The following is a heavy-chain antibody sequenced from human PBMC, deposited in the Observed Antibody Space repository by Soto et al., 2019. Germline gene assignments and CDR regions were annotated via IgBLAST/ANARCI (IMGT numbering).Heavy chain of an antibody. J-gene: IGHJ6*02. CDR3: ARVTGMVSAPCVDV. Sequence: GGSLRLSCVASGFTFDRHGMHWVRQAPGKGLEWVAIIWGDASKTYYADSAKGRFTISRDNSKNTAYLELNSVRADDTAVYYCARVTGMVSAPCVDVWGQGTTVTVSS. CDR2: IWGDASKT. CDR1: GFTFDRHG. V-gene: IGHV3-33*01. D-gene: IGHD7-27*01.